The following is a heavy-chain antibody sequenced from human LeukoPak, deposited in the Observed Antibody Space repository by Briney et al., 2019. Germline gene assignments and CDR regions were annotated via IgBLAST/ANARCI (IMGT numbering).Heavy chain of an antibody. CDR1: GFTFSDYY. V-gene: IGHV3-11*01. Sequence: SGGSLRLSCAASGFTFSDYYMNWIRQAPGKGLEWVSYITSRDTTVYYADSVKGRFTISRDNAKNPMYLQMNSLRAEDTAVYYCAREGRCSSTSCYATYYYMDVWGKGTTVTVSS. D-gene: IGHD2-2*01. CDR2: ITSRDTTV. J-gene: IGHJ6*03. CDR3: AREGRCSSTSCYATYYYMDV.